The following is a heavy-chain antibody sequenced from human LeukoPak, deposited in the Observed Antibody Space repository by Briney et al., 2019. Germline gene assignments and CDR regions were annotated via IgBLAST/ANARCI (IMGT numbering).Heavy chain of an antibody. CDR1: GFTFSSFE. J-gene: IGHJ4*02. CDR2: ISGSGGSA. CDR3: AKSGYSSGWYRIWDY. D-gene: IGHD6-19*01. Sequence: TGGSLRLSCAASGFTFSSFEMTWVRQAPGRGLEWVSAISGSGGSAYYADYVKGRFTISRDNSRNSLSLQMNSLRAEDTALYYCAKSGYSSGWYRIWDYWGQGTLVTVAS. V-gene: IGHV3-23*01.